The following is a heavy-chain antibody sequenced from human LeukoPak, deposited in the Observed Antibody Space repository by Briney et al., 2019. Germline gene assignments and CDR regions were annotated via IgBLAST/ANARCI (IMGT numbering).Heavy chain of an antibody. CDR2: INPYSGGT. Sequence: ASVKVSCKTSGYSFTDYYMHWVRQAPGQGLEWMGWINPYSGGTSSAQKFQGRVTMTRDTSISTVYMQVSWLTSDDTAIYYCARADRLHGGPYLIGPWGQETLVTVSS. CDR1: GYSFTDYY. CDR3: ARADRLHGGPYLIGP. V-gene: IGHV1-2*02. J-gene: IGHJ5*02. D-gene: IGHD3-16*01.